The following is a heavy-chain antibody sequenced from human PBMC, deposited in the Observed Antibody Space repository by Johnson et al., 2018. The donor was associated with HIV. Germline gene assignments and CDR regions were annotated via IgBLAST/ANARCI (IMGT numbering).Heavy chain of an antibody. V-gene: IGHV3-74*02. CDR1: GFTSSSYW. CDR3: AWSGCSGGSCYDVYDAFDI. CDR2: LKGDGSRT. Sequence: VQLVESGGGLVQPGGSLRLSCAASGFTSSSYWMHWIRQTPGKGLAWVSRLKGDGSRTAYADSVKGRFTISSDNAMQTLYLQMNSRRAEDTAVYYVAWSGCSGGSCYDVYDAFDIWGQGTMVTVSS. D-gene: IGHD2-15*01. J-gene: IGHJ3*02.